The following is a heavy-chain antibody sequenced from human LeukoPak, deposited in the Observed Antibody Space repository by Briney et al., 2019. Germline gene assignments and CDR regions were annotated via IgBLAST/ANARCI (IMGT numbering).Heavy chain of an antibody. D-gene: IGHD3-10*01. CDR1: GYIFTNFG. CDR3: ARSRQMVEYYFDY. Sequence: ASVKVSCKASGYIFTNFGISWVRQARGQGLEWMGGISGYNGNTKYVQKFQGRVTINADKSTSTAYMELSSLRSEDTAVYYCARSRQMVEYYFDYWGQGTLVTVSS. J-gene: IGHJ4*02. CDR2: ISGYNGNT. V-gene: IGHV1-18*01.